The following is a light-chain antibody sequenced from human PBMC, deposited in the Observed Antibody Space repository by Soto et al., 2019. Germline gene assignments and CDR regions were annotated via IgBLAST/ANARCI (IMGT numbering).Light chain of an antibody. CDR2: EVN. CDR1: SSDVGDYNY. CDR3: SSYTSIRTYV. V-gene: IGLV2-14*01. Sequence: QSALTQPASVSGSPGQSITISCTGTSSDVGDYNYVSWYQHHPGKAPKLIIYEVNNRPSGVSNRFSGSKSGSTASLTISGLQAEDEADYYCSSYTSIRTYVFGTGTKVTVL. J-gene: IGLJ1*01.